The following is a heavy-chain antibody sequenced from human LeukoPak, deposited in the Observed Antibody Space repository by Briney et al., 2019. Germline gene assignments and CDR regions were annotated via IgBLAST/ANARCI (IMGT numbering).Heavy chain of an antibody. CDR2: XXXXXXXXXX. D-gene: IGHD3-9*01. J-gene: IGHJ6*02. CDR1: GFTFSXXX. CDR3: AXXXXPNYDILTGQGGRYYCYGLDV. V-gene: IGHV3-73*01. Sequence: GGSLRLSCAASGFTFSXXXXXWVRQASGXXXXXXXXXXXXXXXXXXXXTESVQGRFTISRDDSKNTAYLQMNSLKTEDTAVXXXAXXXXPNYDILTGQGGRYYCYGLDVWGQGTTVTVSS.